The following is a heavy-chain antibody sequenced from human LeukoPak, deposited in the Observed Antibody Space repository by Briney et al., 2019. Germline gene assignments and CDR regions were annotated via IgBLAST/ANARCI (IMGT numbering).Heavy chain of an antibody. Sequence: SETLSLTCSVSGGSISSFYWSWIRQLPGKGLEWIGYIYYSGSTDYNPSLKSRVTISVDTSKNQFSLKLSSVIAADTAVYYCARDRSGDGYYFDYWGQGTLVTVSS. CDR2: IYYSGST. J-gene: IGHJ4*02. V-gene: IGHV4-59*01. D-gene: IGHD2-21*01. CDR1: GGSISSFY. CDR3: ARDRSGDGYYFDY.